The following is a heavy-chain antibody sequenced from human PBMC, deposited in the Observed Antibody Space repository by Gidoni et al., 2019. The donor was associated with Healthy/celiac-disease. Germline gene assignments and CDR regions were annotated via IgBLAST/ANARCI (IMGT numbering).Heavy chain of an antibody. D-gene: IGHD5-18*01. CDR2: FDPEDGET. CDR3: KGYSYGQNWFDP. J-gene: IGHJ5*02. Sequence: QVQLVQSGAEVKKPGSSVKVSFKVSGYTLTELSMHWVRQAPGKGLEWMGGFDPEDGETIYAQKFQGRVTMTEDTSTDTAYMELSSLRSEDTAVYYCKGYSYGQNWFDPWGQGTLVTVSS. V-gene: IGHV1-24*01. CDR1: GYTLTELS.